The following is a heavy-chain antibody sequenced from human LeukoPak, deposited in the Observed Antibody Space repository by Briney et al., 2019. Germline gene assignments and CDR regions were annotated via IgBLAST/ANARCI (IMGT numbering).Heavy chain of an antibody. CDR2: IFPHDSNT. J-gene: IGHJ6*02. Sequence: PGESLKISCKGSGYSFMDYWIGWVRQMPGKGPEWMGFIFPHDSNTKYSPSFQGQVTISVDKSISTAYVQWSSLKASDTAMYYCARYAIKGCSSTNSYTSCFYYGMDVWGQGTTVTVSS. V-gene: IGHV5-51*01. D-gene: IGHD2-2*02. CDR1: GYSFMDYW. CDR3: ARYAIKGCSSTNSYTSCFYYGMDV.